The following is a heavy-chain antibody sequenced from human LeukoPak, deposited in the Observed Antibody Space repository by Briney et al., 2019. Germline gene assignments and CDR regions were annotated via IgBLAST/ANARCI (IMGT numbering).Heavy chain of an antibody. J-gene: IGHJ4*02. CDR1: GFTFSDYY. V-gene: IGHV3-7*04. D-gene: IGHD6-19*01. Sequence: GGSLRLSCAASGFTFSDYYMSWIRQAPGKGLEWVANIKQDGSEKYYVDSVRGRFTISRDNAKNSLYLQMNSLRAEDTAVYYCARGSGHTIDYWGQGTLVTVSS. CDR3: ARGSGHTIDY. CDR2: IKQDGSEK.